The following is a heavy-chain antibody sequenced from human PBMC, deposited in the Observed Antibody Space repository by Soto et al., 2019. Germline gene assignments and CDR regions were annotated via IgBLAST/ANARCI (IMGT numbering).Heavy chain of an antibody. J-gene: IGHJ6*02. CDR2: IYYSGGT. CDR3: ARHEGGHRTTGLFRYYYYCMDV. CDR1: GGSISSSSYY. V-gene: IGHV4-39*01. D-gene: IGHD2-8*02. Sequence: PSETLSLTCTVSGGSISSSSYYWGWIRQPPVKGLETIGSIYYSGGTYYNPSLKSRVTISVDTSKNQFSLKLSSVTAADTAVYYCARHEGGHRTTGLFRYYYYCMDVWGQGTTVTLSS.